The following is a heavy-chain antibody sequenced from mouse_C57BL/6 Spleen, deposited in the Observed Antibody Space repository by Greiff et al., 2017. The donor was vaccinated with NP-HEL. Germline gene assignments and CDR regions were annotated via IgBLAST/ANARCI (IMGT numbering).Heavy chain of an antibody. CDR2: ISYDGSN. J-gene: IGHJ4*01. CDR1: GYSITSGYY. Sequence: EVQLQESGPGLVKPSQSLSLTCSVTGYSITSGYYWNWIRQFPGNKLEWMGYISYDGSNNYNPTLKNPISITRDTSKNPFFLKLNSVTTEDTATYYGARWLLRDAIDYWGQGTSVTVAS. V-gene: IGHV3-6*01. CDR3: ARWLLRDAIDY. D-gene: IGHD2-3*01.